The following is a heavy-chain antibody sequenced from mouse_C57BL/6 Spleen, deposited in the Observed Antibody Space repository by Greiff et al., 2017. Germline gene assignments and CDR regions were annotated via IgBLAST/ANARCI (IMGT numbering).Heavy chain of an antibody. CDR3: ARFLFYGNYFDY. D-gene: IGHD2-1*01. CDR2: IRNKANGYTT. Sequence: EVHLVESGGGLVQPGGSLSLSCAASGFTFTDYYMSWVRQPPGKALEWLGFIRNKANGYTTEYSASVKGRFTISRDNSQSILYLQMNALRAEDSATYYCARFLFYGNYFDYWGQGTTLTVSS. CDR1: GFTFTDYY. V-gene: IGHV7-3*01. J-gene: IGHJ2*01.